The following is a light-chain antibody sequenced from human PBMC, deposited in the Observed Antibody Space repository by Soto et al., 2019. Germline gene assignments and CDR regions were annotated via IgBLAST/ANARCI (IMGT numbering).Light chain of an antibody. CDR3: AAWDDSLNGPV. V-gene: IGLV1-44*01. J-gene: IGLJ3*02. CDR2: SNN. CDR1: SSNIGGNT. Sequence: QSVLTQPPSASGTPGQRVTISCSRTSSNIGGNTVNWYQQLPGTAPKLRIYSNNQRPSGVPDRFSGSKSGTSASLAISGLQSEDEAEYYCAAWDDSLNGPVFGGGTKVTVL.